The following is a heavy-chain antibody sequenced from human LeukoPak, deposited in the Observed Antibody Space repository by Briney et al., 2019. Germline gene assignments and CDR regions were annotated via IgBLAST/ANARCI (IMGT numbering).Heavy chain of an antibody. V-gene: IGHV3-23*01. Sequence: GGSLRLSCVASGFTFSSNGMHWVRQAPGKGLEWVSAISGSGGSTYYADSVKGRFTISRDNSKNTLYLQMNSLRAEDTAVYYCAKVYYDSSGYFDYWGQGTLVTVSS. CDR2: ISGSGGST. CDR3: AKVYYDSSGYFDY. D-gene: IGHD3-22*01. CDR1: GFTFSSNG. J-gene: IGHJ4*02.